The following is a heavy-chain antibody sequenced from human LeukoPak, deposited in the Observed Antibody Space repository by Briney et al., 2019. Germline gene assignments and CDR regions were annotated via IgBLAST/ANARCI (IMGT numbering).Heavy chain of an antibody. V-gene: IGHV3-30*04. D-gene: IGHD3-22*01. CDR1: GFTFSNYP. CDR2: VSDDGNNI. CDR3: VRDRDSTGYYDY. Sequence: GGSLRLSCAASGFTFSNYPMHWVRQAPGKGLEWVAVVSDDGNNIYYADSVKGRFTISRDNSKNTLYLQTNSLRAEDTALYYCVRDRDSTGYYDYWGQGSLVTVSS. J-gene: IGHJ4*02.